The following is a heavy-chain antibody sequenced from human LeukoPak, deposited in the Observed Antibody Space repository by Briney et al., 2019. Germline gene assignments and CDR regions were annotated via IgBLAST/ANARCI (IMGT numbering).Heavy chain of an antibody. J-gene: IGHJ4*02. V-gene: IGHV4-31*03. CDR3: ARDRAATGEYYFDY. Sequence: SETLSLTCTVSGGSINSGGYYWSWIRQHPGKGLEWIGYIYYSGSTYYNPSLKSRVTISVDTSKNQFSLKLSSVTAADTAVYYCARDRAATGEYYFDYWGQGTLVTVSS. D-gene: IGHD6-13*01. CDR1: GGSINSGGYY. CDR2: IYYSGST.